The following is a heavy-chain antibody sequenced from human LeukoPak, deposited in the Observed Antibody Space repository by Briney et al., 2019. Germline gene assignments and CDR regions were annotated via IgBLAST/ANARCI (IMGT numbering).Heavy chain of an antibody. CDR2: ISGSGGST. CDR3: AKDPYSGSYYTSFDI. D-gene: IGHD1-26*01. J-gene: IGHJ3*02. V-gene: IGHV3-23*01. Sequence: GGSLRLSCAASGFTFSSYAMSWVRQAPGKGLEWVSAISGSGGSTYYAESVKGRFTISRDNSKNTLYLQMNSLSAEDTAVYYYAKDPYSGSYYTSFDIWGQGTMVTVSS. CDR1: GFTFSSYA.